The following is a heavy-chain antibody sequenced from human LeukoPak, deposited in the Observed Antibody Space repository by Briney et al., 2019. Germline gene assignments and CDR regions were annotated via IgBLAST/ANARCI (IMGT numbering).Heavy chain of an antibody. CDR2: ISSSSSYI. V-gene: IGHV3-21*04. Sequence: GGSLRLSCAASGFTFSSYSMNWVRQAPGEGLEWVSSISSSSSYIYYADSVKGRFAISTDNSKNTLYLQMNSLRVEDTAVYFCAARKVRGVWFYLDYWGQGTLVNGSS. J-gene: IGHJ4*02. CDR3: AARKVRGVWFYLDY. D-gene: IGHD3-10*01. CDR1: GFTFSSYS.